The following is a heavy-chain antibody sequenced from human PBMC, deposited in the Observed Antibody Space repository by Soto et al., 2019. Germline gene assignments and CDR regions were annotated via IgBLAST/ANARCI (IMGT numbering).Heavy chain of an antibody. Sequence: PSETLSLTCAVSGGSISSGGYSWSWIRQPPGKGLEWIGYIYHSGSTYYNPSLKSRVTISVDRSKNQFSLKLSSVTAADTAVYYCARVGFKSFGELLERWFDPWGQGTLVTVSS. CDR3: ARVGFKSFGELLERWFDP. J-gene: IGHJ5*02. V-gene: IGHV4-30-2*01. D-gene: IGHD3-10*01. CDR1: GGSISSGGYS. CDR2: IYHSGST.